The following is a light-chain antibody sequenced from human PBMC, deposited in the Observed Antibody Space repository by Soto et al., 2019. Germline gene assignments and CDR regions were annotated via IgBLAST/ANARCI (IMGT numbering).Light chain of an antibody. CDR3: SSYAGSNVWV. CDR2: EVS. CDR1: SSDVGGYNY. J-gene: IGLJ3*02. V-gene: IGLV2-8*01. Sequence: QSALTQPPSASGSPGQSVTISCTGTSSDVGGYNYVSWYQQHPGKAPKLMIYEVSKRPSGVPDRFSGSKSGNRASLTVSGLEGEDESDCYCSSYAGSNVWVFVGGTKLTVL.